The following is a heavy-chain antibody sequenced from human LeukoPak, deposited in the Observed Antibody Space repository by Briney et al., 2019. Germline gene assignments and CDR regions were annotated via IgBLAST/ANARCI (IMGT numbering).Heavy chain of an antibody. V-gene: IGHV4-34*09. J-gene: IGHJ3*02. CDR3: ARDGAYCGGDCYAFDI. D-gene: IGHD2-21*02. Sequence: KASETLSLTCAVYGGSFSGYYWSWIRQPPGKGLEWIGYIYYSGSTYYNPSLKSRVTISVDTSKNQFSLKLSSVTAADTAVYYCARDGAYCGGDCYAFDIWGQGTMVTVSS. CDR1: GGSFSGYY. CDR2: IYYSGST.